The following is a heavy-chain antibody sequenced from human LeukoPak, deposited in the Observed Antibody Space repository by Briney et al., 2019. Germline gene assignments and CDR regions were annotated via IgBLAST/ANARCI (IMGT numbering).Heavy chain of an antibody. J-gene: IGHJ4*02. D-gene: IGHD1-20*01. V-gene: IGHV3-30-3*01. Sequence: GGSLRLSCVASGFTFRHYSMHWVRQAPGKGLEWVAVILYDGSNKYYADSVKGRFTISRDNSKNTLYLQINSLRAEDTAMYYCARDGLTGTTDGTLDYWGQGTLVTVSS. CDR2: ILYDGSNK. CDR1: GFTFRHYS. CDR3: ARDGLTGTTDGTLDY.